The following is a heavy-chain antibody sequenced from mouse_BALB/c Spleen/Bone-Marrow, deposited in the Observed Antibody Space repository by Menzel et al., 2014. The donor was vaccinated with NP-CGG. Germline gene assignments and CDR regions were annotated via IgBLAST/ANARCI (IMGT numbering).Heavy chain of an antibody. Sequence: EVKLMESGGGLVQPGGSLNLACVASGFDFGRYWMSWARQAPGKGLEWIGEINPGSSTINYSPSLKDKFIISRDNAKNALYLQMSKVRSEDTACYYCARLGHYGPHDNWGQGTSHTVSS. CDR1: GFDFGRYW. J-gene: IGHJ2*02. CDR3: ARLGHYGPHDN. D-gene: IGHD1-1*01. V-gene: IGHV4-2*02. CDR2: INPGSSTI.